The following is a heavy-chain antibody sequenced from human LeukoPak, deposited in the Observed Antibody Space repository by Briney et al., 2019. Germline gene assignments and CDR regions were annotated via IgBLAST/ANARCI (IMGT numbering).Heavy chain of an antibody. CDR3: ARGGVVVGFDY. Sequence: ASVKVSCKASGGTFSSYAISWVRQAPGQGLEWMGGIIPIFGTANYAQKFQGRVTITADKSTSTAYMELSSLRSEDMAVYYCARGGVVVGFDYWGQGTLVTVSS. V-gene: IGHV1-69*06. J-gene: IGHJ4*02. CDR2: IIPIFGTA. CDR1: GGTFSSYA. D-gene: IGHD2-15*01.